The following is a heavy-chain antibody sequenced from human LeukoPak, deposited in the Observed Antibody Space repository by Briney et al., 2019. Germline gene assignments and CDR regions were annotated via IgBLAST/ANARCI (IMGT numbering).Heavy chain of an antibody. J-gene: IGHJ5*02. CDR3: ARAVQPYNWFDP. CDR1: GYTFTGYY. CDR2: ISAYNGNT. Sequence: ASVKVSCKASGYTFTGYYMHWVRQAPGQGLEWMGWISAYNGNTNYAQKLQGRVTMTTDTSTSTAYMELRSLRSDDTAVYYCARAVQPYNWFDPWGQGTLVTVSS. V-gene: IGHV1-18*04. D-gene: IGHD1-1*01.